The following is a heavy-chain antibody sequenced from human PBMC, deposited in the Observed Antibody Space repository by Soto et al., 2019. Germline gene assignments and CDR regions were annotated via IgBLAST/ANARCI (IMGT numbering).Heavy chain of an antibody. V-gene: IGHV3-74*01. CDR3: ARAEVDF. J-gene: IGHJ4*02. Sequence: GSLRLPCITSGFTFGNYWMHWIRQTPGRGPEWVSRMTADGRTVQYANSVEGRFTVSRDNAKDTLYLQMNNLRVEDTALYYCARAEVDFWGPGTLVTVSS. CDR2: MTADGRTV. CDR1: GFTFGNYW.